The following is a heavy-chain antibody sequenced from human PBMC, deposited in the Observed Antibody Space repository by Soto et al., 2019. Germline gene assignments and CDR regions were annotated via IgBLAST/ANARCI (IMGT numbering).Heavy chain of an antibody. CDR2: INPSGGST. CDR3: ARGAGYYDSSGYRYNWFDP. V-gene: IGHV1-46*01. D-gene: IGHD3-22*01. Sequence: ASVKVSCKASGYTFTSYYMHWVRQAPGQGLEWMGIINPSGGSTSYAQKFQGRVTMTRDTSTSTVYMELSSLRSEDTAVYYCARGAGYYDSSGYRYNWFDPWGQGTLVTVS. J-gene: IGHJ5*02. CDR1: GYTFTSYY.